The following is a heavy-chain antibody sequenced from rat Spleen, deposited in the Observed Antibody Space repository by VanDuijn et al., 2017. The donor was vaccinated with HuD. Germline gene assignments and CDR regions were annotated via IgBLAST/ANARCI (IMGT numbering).Heavy chain of an antibody. CDR2: INMGGGDT. D-gene: IGHD1-2*01. CDR3: ANDPGRIAGHWFAY. V-gene: IGHV5S14*01. Sequence: EVQLVESGGGLVQPGSSLKLSCAASGFTFRNYGMAWVRQTQTTGLEWVAFINMGGGDTYYRDSVKGRFTISRDDAKNTQYLQRDSLRSEGSATYYCANDPGRIAGHWFAYWGHGTLVTLSS. J-gene: IGHJ3*01. CDR1: GFTFRNYG.